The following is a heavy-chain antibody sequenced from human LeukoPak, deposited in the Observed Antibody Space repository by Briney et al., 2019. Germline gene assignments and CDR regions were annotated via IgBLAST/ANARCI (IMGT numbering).Heavy chain of an antibody. J-gene: IGHJ4*02. D-gene: IGHD3-22*01. CDR3: ARVGVVEARTLGY. Sequence: GASVKVSCKASGYTFTSYYMHWVRQAPGQGLEWMGIIDPSGGSTSYAQKFQGRVTMTRDMSTSTVYMELSSLRSEDTAVYYCARVGVVEARTLGYWGQGTLVTVPS. V-gene: IGHV1-46*01. CDR2: IDPSGGST. CDR1: GYTFTSYY.